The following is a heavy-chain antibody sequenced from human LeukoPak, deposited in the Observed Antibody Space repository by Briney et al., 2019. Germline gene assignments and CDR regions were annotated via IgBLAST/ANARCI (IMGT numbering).Heavy chain of an antibody. J-gene: IGHJ4*02. D-gene: IGHD2-15*01. Sequence: GGSLRLSCAASGFTFRSYAMSWVRQAPGKGLEWVSAISGSGGSTYYADSVKGRFTISRDNSKNTLFLQMNSLKAEDTAVYYCAKDMKAAWYFDYWGQGTLVTVSS. CDR2: ISGSGGST. CDR3: AKDMKAAWYFDY. V-gene: IGHV3-23*01. CDR1: GFTFRSYA.